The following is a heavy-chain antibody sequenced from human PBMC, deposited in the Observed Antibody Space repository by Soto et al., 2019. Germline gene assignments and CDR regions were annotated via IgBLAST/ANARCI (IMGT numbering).Heavy chain of an antibody. J-gene: IGHJ4*02. V-gene: IGHV4-59*08. CDR1: NGSIISYY. CDR3: ARRYGDYFDY. CDR2: IYYSGST. D-gene: IGHD4-17*01. Sequence: PLEILSLTCTVSNGSIISYYWSWIRQPPGKGLEWIGYIYYSGSTNYNPSLKSRVTISVDTSKNQFSLKLSSVTAADTAVYYCARRYGDYFDYWGQGTLVTVSS.